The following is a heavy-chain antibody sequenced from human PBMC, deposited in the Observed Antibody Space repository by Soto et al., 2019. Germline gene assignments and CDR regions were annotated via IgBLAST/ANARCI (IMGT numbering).Heavy chain of an antibody. Sequence: QVQLVQSGAEVKKPGSSVKVSCKASGGTFSSYTISWVRQAPGQGLEWMGRIIPILGIANYAQKFQGRVTITADKSTSTAYMELSSLRSEETAVYYCAREYTYGSGSYWPGTTYYYYGMDVWGQGTTVTVSS. CDR2: IIPILGIA. V-gene: IGHV1-69*08. J-gene: IGHJ6*02. CDR3: AREYTYGSGSYWPGTTYYYYGMDV. CDR1: GGTFSSYT. D-gene: IGHD3-10*01.